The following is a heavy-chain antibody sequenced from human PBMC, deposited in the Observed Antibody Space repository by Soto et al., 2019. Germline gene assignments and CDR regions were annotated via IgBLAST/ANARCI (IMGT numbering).Heavy chain of an antibody. J-gene: IGHJ4*02. CDR3: AKSRNSRLYFYDY. V-gene: IGHV3-48*01. D-gene: IGHD3-10*01. CDR1: GFTFSTYS. Sequence: GGSLRLSCAASGFTFSTYSMNWVRQAPGKGLEWVSYIGGSGSTMYYADSVKGRFIISRDNVKNLMYLQMNSLSAEDTALYYCAKSRNSRLYFYDYWGQGT. CDR2: IGGSGSTM.